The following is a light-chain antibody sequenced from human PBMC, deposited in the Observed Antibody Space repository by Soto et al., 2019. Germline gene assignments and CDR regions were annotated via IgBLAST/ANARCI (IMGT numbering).Light chain of an antibody. V-gene: IGKV1-9*01. J-gene: IGKJ5*01. Sequence: DTQYSQTPFFLSAFVGGSVTIACRASQGISSYLAWYQQEPGKAPKLLIYAASTLESGVPSRFSGSGSGTEFTLTISSLQPEDFATYYCQQLNSSPPITSGQGTRLEIK. CDR1: QGISSY. CDR3: QQLNSSPPIT. CDR2: AAS.